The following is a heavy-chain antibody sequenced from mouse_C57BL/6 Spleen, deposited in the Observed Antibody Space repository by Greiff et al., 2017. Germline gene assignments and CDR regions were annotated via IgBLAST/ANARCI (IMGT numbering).Heavy chain of an antibody. D-gene: IGHD3-2*02. Sequence: VQLQPPWAELVKPGASVKLSCKASGYTFTSYWMQWVKQRPGQGLEWIGEIDPSDSYTNSNQKFKGKATLTVDTSSSTAYMQLSSLTSEDSAVYYCASSDSSGWAYWGQGTLVTVSA. CDR2: IDPSDSYT. CDR1: GYTFTSYW. J-gene: IGHJ3*01. V-gene: IGHV1-50*01. CDR3: ASSDSSGWAY.